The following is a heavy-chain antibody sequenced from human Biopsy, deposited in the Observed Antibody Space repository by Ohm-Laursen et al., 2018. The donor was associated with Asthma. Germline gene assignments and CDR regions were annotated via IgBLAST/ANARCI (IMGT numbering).Heavy chain of an antibody. Sequence: PPGTLSLTCVVSGGSISGYYWSWIRQSPGKGLEWVAYLYDGDSGYTNYNPSLRSRATISIDTSTNHFSLKLTSVTAADTAVYYCARADCSGGSCPYYYGLDVWGQGTTVTVS. J-gene: IGHJ6*02. D-gene: IGHD2-15*01. V-gene: IGHV4-59*01. CDR3: ARADCSGGSCPYYYGLDV. CDR2: LYDGDSGYT. CDR1: GGSISGYY.